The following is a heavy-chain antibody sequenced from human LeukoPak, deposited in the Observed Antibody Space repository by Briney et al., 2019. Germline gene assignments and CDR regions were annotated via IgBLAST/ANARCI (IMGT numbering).Heavy chain of an antibody. CDR1: GYTFTSYG. Sequence: ASVKVSCKASGYTFTSYGISWVRQVPGQGLEWMGWISAYNGNTNYAQKLQGRVTMTTDTSTSTAYMELRSLRSDDTAVYYCARASMATSTDAFDIWGQGTMVTVSS. V-gene: IGHV1-18*01. D-gene: IGHD5-24*01. J-gene: IGHJ3*02. CDR2: ISAYNGNT. CDR3: ARASMATSTDAFDI.